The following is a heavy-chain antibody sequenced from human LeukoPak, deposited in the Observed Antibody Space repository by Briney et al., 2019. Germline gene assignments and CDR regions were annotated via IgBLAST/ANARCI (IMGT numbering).Heavy chain of an antibody. Sequence: PPGGSLRLSCAASGFTFSSYEMNWVRQAPGKGLEWVSYIDNSGTTKYYADSVKGRFTISRDHAKNSLYLQMNSLRAEDTAVYYCARDTRGLDMGPGPLWFGKLSVYYYGMDVWGQGTTVSVSS. V-gene: IGHV3-48*03. J-gene: IGHJ6*02. D-gene: IGHD3-10*01. CDR3: ARDTRGLDMGPGPLWFGKLSVYYYGMDV. CDR2: IDNSGTTK. CDR1: GFTFSSYE.